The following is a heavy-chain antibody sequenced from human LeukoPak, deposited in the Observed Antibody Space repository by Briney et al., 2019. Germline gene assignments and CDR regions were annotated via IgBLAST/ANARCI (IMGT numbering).Heavy chain of an antibody. Sequence: GGSLRLSCAASGFTFSSYAMSWVRQAPGKGLEWVSAISGSGGSTYHADSVKGRFTISRDNSKNTLYLQMNSLRAEDTAVYYCAKGSRAQLVVVVAATYDYWGQGTLVTVSS. J-gene: IGHJ4*02. V-gene: IGHV3-23*01. CDR1: GFTFSSYA. D-gene: IGHD2-15*01. CDR2: ISGSGGST. CDR3: AKGSRAQLVVVVAATYDY.